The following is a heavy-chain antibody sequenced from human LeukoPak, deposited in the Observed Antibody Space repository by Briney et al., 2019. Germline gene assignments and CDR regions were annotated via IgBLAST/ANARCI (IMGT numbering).Heavy chain of an antibody. D-gene: IGHD7-27*01. V-gene: IGHV3-48*01. Sequence: GGSLRLSCAASGFTFSTYAMDWVRQAPGKGLEWVSYLSSSGSVIYHADSVKGRFTISRDNAKNSLYLQVNSLRTEDTAVYYCVRDGSSWGNFDYWGQGTLVSVSS. CDR3: VRDGSSWGNFDY. J-gene: IGHJ4*02. CDR2: LSSSGSVI. CDR1: GFTFSTYA.